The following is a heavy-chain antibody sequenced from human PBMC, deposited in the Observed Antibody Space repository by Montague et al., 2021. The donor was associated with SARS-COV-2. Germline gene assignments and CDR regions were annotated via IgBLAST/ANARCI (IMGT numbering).Heavy chain of an antibody. Sequence: SETLSLTCTVSGGSISSSSYYWGWIRQPQGKGLEGIGSIYYSGNTYYNPSRKSRVTISVDTTKNQFSLKLSSVTAADTAVYYCARDQGYNWNYYYYYGMDVWGQGTTVTVSS. CDR3: ARDQGYNWNYYYYYGMDV. CDR1: GGSISSSSYY. V-gene: IGHV4-39*07. CDR2: IYYSGNT. J-gene: IGHJ6*02. D-gene: IGHD1-20*01.